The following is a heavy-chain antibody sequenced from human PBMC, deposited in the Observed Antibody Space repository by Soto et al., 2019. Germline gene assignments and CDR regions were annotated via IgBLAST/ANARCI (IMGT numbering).Heavy chain of an antibody. CDR3: AKAFGYCSSTSCSNYYYMDV. CDR1: GFTFDDYA. D-gene: IGHD2-2*03. V-gene: IGHV3-9*01. J-gene: IGHJ6*03. CDR2: ISWNSGSI. Sequence: EVQLVESGGGLVQPGRSQRLSCAASGFTFDDYAMHWVRQAPGKGLEWVSGISWNSGSIGYADSVKGRVTISRDNAKNSLYLQMNSLRAEDTALYYCAKAFGYCSSTSCSNYYYMDVWGKGTTVTASS.